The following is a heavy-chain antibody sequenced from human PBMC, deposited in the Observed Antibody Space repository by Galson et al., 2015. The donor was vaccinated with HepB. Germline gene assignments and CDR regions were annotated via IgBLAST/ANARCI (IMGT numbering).Heavy chain of an antibody. CDR3: AKGGSGKEGIYYYYMDV. Sequence: SLRLSCAASGFTFSSTWMHWLRHAPGKGLVWVSRISPDGSITTYADSVKGRFTISRDNAKNTLYLQMNSLRVEDTAVYYCAKGGSGKEGIYYYYMDVWAKGPRSPSP. J-gene: IGHJ6*03. CDR1: GFTFSSTW. D-gene: IGHD3-10*01. V-gene: IGHV3-74*01. CDR2: ISPDGSIT.